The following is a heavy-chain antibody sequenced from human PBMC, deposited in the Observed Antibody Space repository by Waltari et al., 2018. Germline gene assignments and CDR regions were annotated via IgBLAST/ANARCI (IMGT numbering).Heavy chain of an antibody. CDR1: DDSTRYSTYL. V-gene: IGHV4-39*07. D-gene: IGHD3-10*01. CDR2: VSLSGTT. J-gene: IGHJ5*01. CDR3: ARGGYYYATLGDS. Sequence: LQLQESGPGLVKASETLSLNCTVSDDSTRYSTYLCGWIRQPPGKGLEWIGSVSLSGTTYYNPSLKGRVTMSLETSKNQFSLKLKSVTTADTAVYYCARGGYYYATLGDSWGQGTLVTVSS.